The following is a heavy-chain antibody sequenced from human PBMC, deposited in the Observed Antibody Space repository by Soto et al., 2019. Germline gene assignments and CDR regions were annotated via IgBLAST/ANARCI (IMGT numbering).Heavy chain of an antibody. CDR2: ISSSSSTI. J-gene: IGHJ6*03. D-gene: IGHD1-20*01. V-gene: IGHV3-48*01. CDR3: ARAEDNWNASDSYYYYYMDV. Sequence: GGSLRLSCAASGFTFSSYSMNWVRQAPGKGLEWVSYISSSSSTIYYADSVKGRFTISRDNAKNSLYLQMNSLRAEDTAVYYCARAEDNWNASDSYYYYYMDVWGKGTTVTVSS. CDR1: GFTFSSYS.